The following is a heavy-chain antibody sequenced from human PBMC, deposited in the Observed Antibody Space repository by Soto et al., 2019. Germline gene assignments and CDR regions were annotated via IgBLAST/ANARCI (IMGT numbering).Heavy chain of an antibody. J-gene: IGHJ3*02. CDR2: ISYDGSNK. Sequence: GGSLRLSCAASGFTFSRYAMHWVRQGPGKGLEWVAVISYDGSNKYYADSVKGRFTISRDNSKNTLYLQMNSLRAEDTAVYYCARDHDVAVAGTAFDIWGQGTMVTVS. V-gene: IGHV3-30-3*01. D-gene: IGHD6-19*01. CDR1: GFTFSRYA. CDR3: ARDHDVAVAGTAFDI.